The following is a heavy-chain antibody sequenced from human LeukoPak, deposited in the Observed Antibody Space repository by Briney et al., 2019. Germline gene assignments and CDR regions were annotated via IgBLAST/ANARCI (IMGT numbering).Heavy chain of an antibody. Sequence: SETPSLTCAVYGGSFSGYYWSWIRQPPGKGLEWIGEINHSGSTNYNPSLKSRVTISVDTSKNQFSLKLSSVTAADTAVYYCARRGYSYGFDYWGQGTLVTVSS. J-gene: IGHJ4*02. CDR2: INHSGST. CDR1: GGSFSGYY. D-gene: IGHD5-18*01. V-gene: IGHV4-34*01. CDR3: ARRGYSYGFDY.